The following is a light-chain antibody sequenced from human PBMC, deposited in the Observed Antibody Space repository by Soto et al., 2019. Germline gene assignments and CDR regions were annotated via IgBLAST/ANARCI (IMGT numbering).Light chain of an antibody. CDR1: QSVSSNY. J-gene: IGKJ4*01. Sequence: EVVLTQSPGTLSLSPGETATLSCRANQSVSSNYLAWYRQKPGQAPRLLIYGTSSRATGIPDRFNGGGSGTDFTPTISRLDAEDFAVYYCQHYANSPLHLSFGGGTRWIS. CDR2: GTS. CDR3: QHYANSPLHLS. V-gene: IGKV3-20*01.